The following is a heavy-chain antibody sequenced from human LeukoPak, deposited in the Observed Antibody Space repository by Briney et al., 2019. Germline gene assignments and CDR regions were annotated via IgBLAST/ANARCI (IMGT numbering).Heavy chain of an antibody. CDR2: ISSSSSTI. V-gene: IGHV3-48*01. CDR3: AKEGYDSSGYYYAYFQH. CDR1: GFTFSSYS. J-gene: IGHJ1*01. D-gene: IGHD3-22*01. Sequence: GGSLRLSCAASGFTFSSYSMNWVRQAPGKGLEWVSYISSSSSTIYYADSVKGRFTISRDNAKNTLYLQMNSLRAEDTAVYYCAKEGYDSSGYYYAYFQHWGQGTLVTVSS.